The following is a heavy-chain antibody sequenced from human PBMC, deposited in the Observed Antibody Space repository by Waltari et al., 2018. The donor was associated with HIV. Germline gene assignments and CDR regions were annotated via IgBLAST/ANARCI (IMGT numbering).Heavy chain of an antibody. J-gene: IGHJ2*01. CDR2: GYISGST. V-gene: IGHV4-61*02. CDR3: ARGLDILTAHYHWYLDL. CDR1: GGPIPRGTYY. Sequence: VQLQESGPGLVKPSQTLSLTCTVSGGPIPRGTYYSPWNRPPAGKGLEWVGRGYISGSTNYNPSLRSRVTISVDTSKNQFSLKLTSVTAADTAVYYCARGLDILTAHYHWYLDLWGRGTLVTVSS. D-gene: IGHD3-9*01.